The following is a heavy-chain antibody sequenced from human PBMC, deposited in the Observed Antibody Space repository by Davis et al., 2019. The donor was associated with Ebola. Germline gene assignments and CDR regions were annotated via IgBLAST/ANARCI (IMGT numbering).Heavy chain of an antibody. CDR3: ARDCSSNSCYTSFGVN. J-gene: IGHJ4*02. CDR1: GGSVSSGSYY. CDR2: IYYSGST. D-gene: IGHD2-2*02. V-gene: IGHV4-61*01. Sequence: SETLSLTCTVSGGSVSSGSYYWSWIRQPPGKGLEWIGYIYYSGSTNYNPSLKSRVTISVDTSKNQFSLKLSSVTAADTAVYYCARDCSSNSCYTSFGVNWGQGTLVTVSS.